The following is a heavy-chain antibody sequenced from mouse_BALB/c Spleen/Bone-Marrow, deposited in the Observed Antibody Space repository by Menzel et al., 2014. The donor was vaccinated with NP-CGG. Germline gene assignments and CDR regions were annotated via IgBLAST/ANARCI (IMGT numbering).Heavy chain of an antibody. CDR3: AGSTPLAY. CDR1: GYAFSRSW. CDR2: IYPGDDDT. Sequence: VQLQQSGAELVRPGSSVKISCKASGYAFSRSWTNWEKQRPGQGLEWIGQIYPGDDDTNYSGKFKGRATLTADKSSGTAYMQLSSLTSEDSAVYFCAGSTPLAYWGQGTLVSVSA. J-gene: IGHJ3*01. V-gene: IGHV1-80*01. D-gene: IGHD1-1*01.